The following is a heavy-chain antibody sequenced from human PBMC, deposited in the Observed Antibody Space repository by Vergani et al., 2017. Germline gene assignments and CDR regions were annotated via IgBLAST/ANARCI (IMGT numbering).Heavy chain of an antibody. Sequence: QVQLQQWGAGLLKPSETLSLTCAVYGGSFSGYYWSWIRQPPGKGLEWIGEINHSGSTNYNPSLKSRVTISVDTSKNQFSLKLSSVTAADTVVYYCARVRYSYGYYFDYWGQGTLVTVSS. CDR1: GGSFSGYY. CDR3: ARVRYSYGYYFDY. V-gene: IGHV4-34*01. J-gene: IGHJ4*02. D-gene: IGHD5-18*01. CDR2: INHSGST.